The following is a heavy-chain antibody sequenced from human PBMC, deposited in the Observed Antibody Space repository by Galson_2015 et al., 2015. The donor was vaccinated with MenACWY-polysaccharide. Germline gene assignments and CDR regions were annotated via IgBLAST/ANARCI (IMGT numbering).Heavy chain of an antibody. Sequence: SVKVSCKASGYILSGYYLHWVRQAPGQGLEWVGRINPNSGVTKYAQKFQGRVTMTSDTSINTAYMEMSRLRSDDTAVYYCAREGDTIVETANWFAPRGQGTLLTDST. D-gene: IGHD1-26*01. CDR2: INPNSGVT. CDR1: GYILSGYY. V-gene: IGHV1-2*06. J-gene: IGHJ5*02. CDR3: AREGDTIVETANWFAP.